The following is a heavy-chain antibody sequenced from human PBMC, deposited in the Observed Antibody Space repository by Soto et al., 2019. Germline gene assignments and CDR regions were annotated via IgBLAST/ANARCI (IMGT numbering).Heavy chain of an antibody. CDR2: INLDGSEK. CDR3: AREGSTSSYSYAYHGMDG. V-gene: IGHV3-7*05. D-gene: IGHD5-18*01. J-gene: IGHJ6*02. CDR1: GFTFRTYW. Sequence: EVQLVESGGGLVQPGGSLRLSCAASGFTFRTYWLSWVRQVPGKGLEWVANINLDGSEKNYVDSVKGRFTISRDNARSSLYQPMSRLRAEDTALYYCAREGSTSSYSYAYHGMDGWGQATTVTVSS.